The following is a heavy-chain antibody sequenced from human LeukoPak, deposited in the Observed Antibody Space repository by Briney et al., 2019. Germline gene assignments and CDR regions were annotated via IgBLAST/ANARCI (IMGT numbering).Heavy chain of an antibody. CDR3: AGNMGYDILTGCDY. CDR2: ISYDGSNK. J-gene: IGHJ4*02. D-gene: IGHD3-9*01. V-gene: IGHV3-30*04. CDR1: GFTFSSYA. Sequence: GMSLRLSCAASGFTFSSYAMHWVRQAPGKGLEWVALISYDGSNKYYADSVKGRFTISRDDSKNTLYLQMNSLRAEDTAVYYCAGNMGYDILTGCDYWGQGTLVTVSS.